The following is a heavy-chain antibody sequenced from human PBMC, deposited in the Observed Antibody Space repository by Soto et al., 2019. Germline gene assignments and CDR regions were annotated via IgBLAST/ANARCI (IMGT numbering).Heavy chain of an antibody. CDR2: INPKFGDT. Sequence: QVQLVQSGAEVKEPGDSVRVSCEASGYTFTAYYIHWVRQAPGQGLEWMGWINPKFGDTTYAQDFQGRVSMTRDMSNSTVYMELSSLTSDCTAIYYCARNMDYYYGRGSGNGHGVWGQGTTVTVFS. D-gene: IGHD3-10*02. CDR1: GYTFTAYY. V-gene: IGHV1-2*02. CDR3: ARNMDYYYGRGSGNGHGV. J-gene: IGHJ6*02.